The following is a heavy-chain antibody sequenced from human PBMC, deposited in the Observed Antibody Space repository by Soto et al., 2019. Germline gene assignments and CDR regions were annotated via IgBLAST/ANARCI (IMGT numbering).Heavy chain of an antibody. CDR2: ISDTGGNT. D-gene: IGHD1-26*01. J-gene: IGHJ4*02. V-gene: IGHV3-23*01. CDR3: AKAGPNSHGRNYFDH. Sequence: GWSLRLSCAASGFTFSSYSMNWVRQAPGKGLEWVSSISDTGGNTYYADSMKGRFTISRDNSKNTLYLQMNSLRAEDTAVYYCAKAGPNSHGRNYFDHWGQGTLVTVSS. CDR1: GFTFSSYS.